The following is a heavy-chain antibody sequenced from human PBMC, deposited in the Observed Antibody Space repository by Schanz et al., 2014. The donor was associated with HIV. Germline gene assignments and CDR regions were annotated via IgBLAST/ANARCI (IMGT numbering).Heavy chain of an antibody. CDR1: GYTFSRSA. D-gene: IGHD2-15*01. Sequence: QVQLVQSGPEVAQPGASVKVSCKASGYTFSRSAISWVRQAPGQGLEWMGWISGKNGETNYAQNFQGRVTMTTDTSASTTYMDLTSLRSDDTAMYYCARDLNRWRDGSEKWFDTWGQGTLVTVSS. V-gene: IGHV1-18*01. CDR2: ISGKNGET. CDR3: ARDLNRWRDGSEKWFDT. J-gene: IGHJ5*02.